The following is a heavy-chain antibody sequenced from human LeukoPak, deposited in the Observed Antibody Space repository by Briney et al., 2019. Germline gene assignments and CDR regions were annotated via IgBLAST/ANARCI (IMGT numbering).Heavy chain of an antibody. D-gene: IGHD6-19*01. J-gene: IGHJ6*02. V-gene: IGHV3-23*01. CDR2: IGAGGAAT. CDR1: GFTFTTYA. CDR3: GRPTKFWLIQGDGVDV. Sequence: AGGSLRLSCAASGFTFTTYAMTWVRQAPGKGLEWVSSIGAGGAATFYSDSVKGRFTISRDNSMNTLYLQMSSLRADDTAVYYCGRPTKFWLIQGDGVDVWGQGTTVTVSS.